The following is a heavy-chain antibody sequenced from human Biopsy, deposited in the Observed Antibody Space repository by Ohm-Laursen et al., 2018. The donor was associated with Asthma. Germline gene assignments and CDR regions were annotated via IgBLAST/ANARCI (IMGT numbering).Heavy chain of an antibody. CDR2: IYYSGST. J-gene: IGHJ4*02. Sequence: SDTLSLTWTVSGGSISSSSYYWGWIRRPPGKGLEFIGTIYYSGSTYYNPSLKSRVTLSVDASKNQFSLKLTSVTAADTAVYYCVSPPGYWGQGTRVTVSS. CDR3: VSPPGY. V-gene: IGHV4-39*01. CDR1: GGSISSSSYY.